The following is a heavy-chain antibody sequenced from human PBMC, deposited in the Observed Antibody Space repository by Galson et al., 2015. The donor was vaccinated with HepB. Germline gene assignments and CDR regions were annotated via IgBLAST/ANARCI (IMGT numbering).Heavy chain of an antibody. V-gene: IGHV4-59*01. CDR3: ARRDCGGDCYSAGSYYFDY. D-gene: IGHD2-21*01. CDR2: IYYSGST. CDR1: GGSISSYY. Sequence: SETLSLTCTVSGGSISSYYWSWIRQPPGKGLEWIGYIYYSGSTNYNPSLKSRVTISVDTSKNQFSLKLSSVTAADTAVYYCARRDCGGDCYSAGSYYFDYWGQGTLVTVSS. J-gene: IGHJ4*02.